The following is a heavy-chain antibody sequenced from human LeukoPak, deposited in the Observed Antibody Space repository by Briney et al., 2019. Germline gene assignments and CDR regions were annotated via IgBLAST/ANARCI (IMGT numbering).Heavy chain of an antibody. CDR1: GFTFSGST. CDR3: TRTVRDGYNYVDFDY. D-gene: IGHD5-24*01. Sequence: GGSLRLSCEVSGFTFSGSTMNWVRQASGKGLEWVGRIRGKTNSYATAYAASVKGRFTVSRDDSKNTAYLEMNSLTTEDTAMYYCTRTVRDGYNYVDFDYWGQGALVTVSS. V-gene: IGHV3-73*01. J-gene: IGHJ4*02. CDR2: IRGKTNSYAT.